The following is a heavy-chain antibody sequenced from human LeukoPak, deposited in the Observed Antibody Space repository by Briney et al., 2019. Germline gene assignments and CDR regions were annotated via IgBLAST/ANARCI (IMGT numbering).Heavy chain of an antibody. D-gene: IGHD6-13*01. CDR3: ARVLGIAAASGR. CDR1: GFTFSSYA. V-gene: IGHV3-23*01. J-gene: IGHJ4*02. CDR2: ISGSGGST. Sequence: GGSLRLSCAASGFTFSSYAMSWVRQAPGKGLEWVSAISGSGGSTYYADSVKGRFTISRDNAKNSLYLQMNSLRAEDTAVYYCARVLGIAAASGRWGQGTLVTVSS.